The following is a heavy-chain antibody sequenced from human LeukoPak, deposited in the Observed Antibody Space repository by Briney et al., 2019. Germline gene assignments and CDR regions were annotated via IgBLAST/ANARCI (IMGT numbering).Heavy chain of an antibody. CDR1: GFTFGDYA. CDR2: IRSKAYGGTT. V-gene: IGHV3-49*04. CDR3: TRDALNYYDSSGYTSGLRMDV. Sequence: PGGSLRLSCTASGFTFGDYAMSWVRQAPGKGLEWVGFIRSKAYGGTTEYAASVKGRFTISRDDSKSIAYLQMSSLKTEDTAVYYCTRDALNYYDSSGYTSGLRMDVWGKGTTVTISS. D-gene: IGHD3-22*01. J-gene: IGHJ6*04.